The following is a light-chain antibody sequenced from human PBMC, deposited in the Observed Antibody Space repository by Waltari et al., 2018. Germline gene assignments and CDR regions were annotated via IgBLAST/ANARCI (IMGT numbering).Light chain of an antibody. J-gene: IGKJ3*01. CDR1: QSVGNK. Sequence: ETVMTQSPATLSVSPGERVTFSCRASQSVGNKLAWYQQNPGQAPRLLIYGASTRATGIPARFSGSGSGTEFTLTISSLQSEDFAVYYCQQSDNWPPLFTFGPGTKVDIK. CDR2: GAS. CDR3: QQSDNWPPLFT. V-gene: IGKV3-15*01.